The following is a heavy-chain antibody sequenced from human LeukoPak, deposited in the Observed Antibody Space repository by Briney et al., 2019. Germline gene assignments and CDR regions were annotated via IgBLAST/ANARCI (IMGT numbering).Heavy chain of an antibody. CDR3: ARGHLTGRGYFDY. CDR2: IYYSGST. Sequence: GSLRLSCAASGFTFSSYEMNWVRQAPGKGLEWIGSIYYSGSTYYNPSLKSRVTISVDTSKNQFSLKLSSVTAADTAVYYCARGHLTGRGYFDYWGQGTLVTVSS. D-gene: IGHD1-20*01. J-gene: IGHJ4*02. CDR1: GFTFSSYE. V-gene: IGHV4-39*07.